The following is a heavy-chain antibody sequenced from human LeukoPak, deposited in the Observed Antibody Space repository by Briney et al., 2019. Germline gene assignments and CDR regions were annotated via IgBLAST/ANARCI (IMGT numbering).Heavy chain of an antibody. CDR2: ISSSSSYI. J-gene: IGHJ4*02. CDR3: ARCFCWGAKGLIDY. CDR1: GFTFSSYS. D-gene: IGHD1-26*01. Sequence: GGSLRLSCAASGFTFSSYSMNWVRQAPGKGLEWVSSISSSSSYIYYADSVKGRFTISRDNAKNSLYLQMNSLRAEDTAVYYCARCFCWGAKGLIDYWVEGTLVTVSS. V-gene: IGHV3-21*01.